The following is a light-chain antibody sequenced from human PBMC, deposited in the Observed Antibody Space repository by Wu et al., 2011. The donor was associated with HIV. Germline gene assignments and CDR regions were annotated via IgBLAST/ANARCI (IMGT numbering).Light chain of an antibody. CDR1: QSVATS. CDR2: GAS. Sequence: EIVLTQSPGTLSVSPGERATLSCRVSQSVATSLAWYQQKPGQAPRLLIFGASNRATGIPARFSGSGSGTEFTLTISSLEPEDFAVYYCQQRSNWLTFGGGTKVEIK. V-gene: IGKV3-11*01. CDR3: QQRSNWLT. J-gene: IGKJ4*01.